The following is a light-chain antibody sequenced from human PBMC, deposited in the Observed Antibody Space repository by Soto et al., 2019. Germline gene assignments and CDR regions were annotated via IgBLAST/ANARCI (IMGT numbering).Light chain of an antibody. V-gene: IGKV1-33*01. J-gene: IGKJ4*01. CDR2: DAS. CDR1: QDITNX. CDR3: QQYDYLPLT. Sequence: DIQMTQSPSSLSASVXXRXTITCQASQDITNXLNWYQQKPRKAPQLLIYDASNLETGVPSRFSGSGSGTDFTFTISSLQPEDIATYYCQQYDYLPLTFGGGTKVEIE.